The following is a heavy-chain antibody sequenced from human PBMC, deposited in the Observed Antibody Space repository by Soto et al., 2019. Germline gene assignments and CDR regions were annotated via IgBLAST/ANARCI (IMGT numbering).Heavy chain of an antibody. Sequence: QVQLQQWGAGLLKPSETLSLTCAVYGGSFSGYYWSWIRQPPGKGLEWIGEINHSGSTNYNPSLKSRVTISVDTSKNQCSLKLSSVTAADTAVYYCARCIAARRNWFDPWGQGTLVTVSS. D-gene: IGHD6-6*01. CDR3: ARCIAARRNWFDP. V-gene: IGHV4-34*01. CDR2: INHSGST. J-gene: IGHJ5*02. CDR1: GGSFSGYY.